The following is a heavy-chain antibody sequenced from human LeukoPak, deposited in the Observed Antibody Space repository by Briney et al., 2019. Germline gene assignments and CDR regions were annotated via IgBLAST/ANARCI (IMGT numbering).Heavy chain of an antibody. D-gene: IGHD5/OR15-5a*01. J-gene: IGHJ4*02. V-gene: IGHV1-58*01. CDR2: IVVGSGNT. Sequence: ASVKVSCKASGFTFTSSAVQGVRQARGQRLEWIGWIVVGSGNTNYAQKFQERVTITRDMSTSTAYMELSSLRSEDTAVYYCASQASTSFDYWGQGTLVTVSS. CDR1: GFTFTSSA. CDR3: ASQASTSFDY.